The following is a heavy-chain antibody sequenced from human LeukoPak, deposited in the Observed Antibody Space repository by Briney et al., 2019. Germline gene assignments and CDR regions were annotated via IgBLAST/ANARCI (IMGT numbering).Heavy chain of an antibody. J-gene: IGHJ4*02. D-gene: IGHD3-22*01. Sequence: PSETLSLTCAVYGGSFSGYYWSWIRQPPGKGLEWIGEINHSGSTNYNPSLKSRVTISVDTSKNQFSLKLSSVTAADTAVYYCARAGSYYYDSSGLFDYWGQGTLVTVSS. CDR3: ARAGSYYYDSSGLFDY. V-gene: IGHV4-34*01. CDR1: GGSFSGYY. CDR2: INHSGST.